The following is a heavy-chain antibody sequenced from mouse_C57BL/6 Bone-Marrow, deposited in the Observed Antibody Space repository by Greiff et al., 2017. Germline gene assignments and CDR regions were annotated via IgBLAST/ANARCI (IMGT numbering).Heavy chain of an antibody. D-gene: IGHD2-3*01. CDR2: IHPNSGST. V-gene: IGHV1-64*01. Sequence: VQLQQPGAELVKPGASVKLSCKASGYTFTSYWMHWVKQRPGQGLEWIGMIHPNSGSTNYNEKFKSKATLTVDKSSSPAYMQLSSLTSEDSAVYYCARLWLLRGYWGQGTTLTVSS. CDR3: ARLWLLRGY. CDR1: GYTFTSYW. J-gene: IGHJ2*01.